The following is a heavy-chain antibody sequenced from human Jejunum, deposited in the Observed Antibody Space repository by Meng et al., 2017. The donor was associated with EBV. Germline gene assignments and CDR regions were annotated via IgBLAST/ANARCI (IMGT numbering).Heavy chain of an antibody. CDR1: GYTYSSYG. CDR2: ISAYNANT. Sequence: QVHLVQSGPEVKKPGAPVKASCKVSGYTYSSYGIIWGRQAPGQGLEWMGWISAYNANTNYAQNFQGRVTLTTDTSTNTAYMDLRSLTSDDTALYYCASGGVVVSGSYYFDYWGQGTLVTVPS. CDR3: ASGGVVVSGSYYFDY. J-gene: IGHJ4*02. D-gene: IGHD2-21*02. V-gene: IGHV1-18*01.